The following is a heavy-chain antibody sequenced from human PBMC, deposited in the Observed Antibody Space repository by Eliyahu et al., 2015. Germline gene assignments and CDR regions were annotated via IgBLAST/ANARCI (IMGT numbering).Heavy chain of an antibody. CDR1: GFXFSSYA. Sequence: EVQLLESGGGLVQPGGSLRLSXAASGFXFSSYAMSWVRQAPGKGLEWVSAISGSGGSTYYADSVKGRFTISRDNSKNTLYLQMNSLRAEDTAVYYCAKGGRLRPGYFDYWGQGTLVTVSS. CDR2: ISGSGGST. J-gene: IGHJ4*02. V-gene: IGHV3-23*01. D-gene: IGHD3-16*01. CDR3: AKGGRLRPGYFDY.